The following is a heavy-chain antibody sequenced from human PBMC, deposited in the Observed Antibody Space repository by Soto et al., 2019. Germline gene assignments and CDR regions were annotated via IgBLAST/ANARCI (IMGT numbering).Heavy chain of an antibody. J-gene: IGHJ4*02. CDR3: ARGAVFHYYDSSGYSPAFDY. Sequence: ASETLSLTCTVSGGSISSYYWSWIRQPPGKGLEWIGYIYYSGSTYYNPSLKSRVTISVDTSKNQFSLKLSSVTAADTAVYYCARGAVFHYYDSSGYSPAFDYWGQGTLVTVSS. CDR1: GGSISSYY. CDR2: IYYSGST. D-gene: IGHD3-22*01. V-gene: IGHV4-59*12.